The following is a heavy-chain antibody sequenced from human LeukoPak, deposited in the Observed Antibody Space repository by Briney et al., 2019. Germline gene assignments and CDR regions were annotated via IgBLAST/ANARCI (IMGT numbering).Heavy chain of an antibody. CDR2: IKSKTDGGTT. D-gene: IGHD1-26*01. CDR1: GFIHRNAW. V-gene: IGHV3-15*01. J-gene: IGHJ4*02. Sequence: PGGSLRLSFVASGFIHRNAWMSWVRQAPGKGRAGVGRIKSKTDGGTTDYAAPVKGRFTISRDDSKNTLYLQMNSLKTEDTAVYYCTTALSTMGATNEDFDYWGQGTLVTVSS. CDR3: TTALSTMGATNEDFDY.